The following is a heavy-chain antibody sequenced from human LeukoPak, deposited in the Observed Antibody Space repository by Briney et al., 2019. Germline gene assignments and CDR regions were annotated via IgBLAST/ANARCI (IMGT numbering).Heavy chain of an antibody. CDR1: GGSISSYY. D-gene: IGHD5-24*01. CDR2: IYYSGST. J-gene: IGHJ4*02. Sequence: SETLSLTCTVSGGSISSYYWSWIRQPPGKGLEWIGYIYYSGSTNYNPSLKSRVTISVDTSKNQFSLKLSSVTAADTAVYYCARGLRGMATVFDYWGQGTLVTVSS. CDR3: ARGLRGMATVFDY. V-gene: IGHV4-59*01.